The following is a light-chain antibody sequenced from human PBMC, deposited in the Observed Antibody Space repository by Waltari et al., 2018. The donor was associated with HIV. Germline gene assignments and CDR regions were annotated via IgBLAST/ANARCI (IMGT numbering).Light chain of an antibody. V-gene: IGLV1-47*01. Sequence: QSVLTLPPSASGTPGQLVPIPFSGSSSNIRSNYGYWYQQLPGTAPKLLIYRNNQRPSGVPDRFSGSKSGTSASLAISGLRSEDEADYYCAAWDDSLSGLVFGGGTKVTVL. CDR3: AAWDDSLSGLV. J-gene: IGLJ3*02. CDR1: SSNIRSNY. CDR2: RNN.